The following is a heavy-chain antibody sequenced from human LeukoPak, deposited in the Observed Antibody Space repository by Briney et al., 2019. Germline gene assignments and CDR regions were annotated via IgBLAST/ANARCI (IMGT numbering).Heavy chain of an antibody. CDR3: ARDNGRQWLVRGTDAFDI. CDR2: IKQDGSEI. Sequence: AGGFLRLSCAASGFTFSSYWMSWVRQAPGKGLEWVANIKQDGSEIYYVDSVKGRFTISRDNAKNSLYLQMNSLRAEDTAVYYCARDNGRQWLVRGTDAFDIWGQGTMVTVSS. J-gene: IGHJ3*02. D-gene: IGHD6-19*01. V-gene: IGHV3-7*01. CDR1: GFTFSSYW.